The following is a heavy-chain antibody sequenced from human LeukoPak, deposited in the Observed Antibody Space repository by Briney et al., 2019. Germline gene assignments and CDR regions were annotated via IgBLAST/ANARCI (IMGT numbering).Heavy chain of an antibody. CDR3: ARDSSGVLMVYARGRFDP. CDR1: GGSISSSSYY. CDR2: IYYSGST. D-gene: IGHD2-8*01. Sequence: PSETLSLTCTVSGGSISSSSYYWGWIRQPPGKGLEWIGSIYYSGSTYYNPSLKSRVTISVDTSKNQFSLKLSSVTAADTAVYYCARDSSGVLMVYARGRFDPWGRGTLVTVSS. V-gene: IGHV4-39*07. J-gene: IGHJ5*02.